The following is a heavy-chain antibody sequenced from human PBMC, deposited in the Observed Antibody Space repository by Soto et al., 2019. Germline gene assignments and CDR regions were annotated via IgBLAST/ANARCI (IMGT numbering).Heavy chain of an antibody. J-gene: IGHJ4*02. CDR3: ASTSITMIVVVITRFDY. CDR1: GFTFSSYA. D-gene: IGHD3-22*01. V-gene: IGHV3-23*01. Sequence: FLRLSCAASGFTFSSYAMSWVRQAPGKGLEWVSAISGSGGSTYYADSVKGRFTISRDNSKNTLYLQMNSLRAEDTAVYYCASTSITMIVVVITRFDYWGQGTLVTVSS. CDR2: ISGSGGST.